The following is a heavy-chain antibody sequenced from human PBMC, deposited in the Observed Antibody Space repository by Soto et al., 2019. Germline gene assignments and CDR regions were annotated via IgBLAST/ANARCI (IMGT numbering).Heavy chain of an antibody. CDR3: AKDTYYYGSGSYLGAEYFQH. Sequence: GGSLRLSCAASGFTFDDYTMHWVRQAPGKGLEWVSLISWDGGSTYYADSVKGRFTISRDNSKNSLYLQMNSLRTEDTALYYCAKDTYYYGSGSYLGAEYFQHWGQGTLVTVSS. V-gene: IGHV3-43*01. CDR1: GFTFDDYT. J-gene: IGHJ1*01. CDR2: ISWDGGST. D-gene: IGHD3-10*01.